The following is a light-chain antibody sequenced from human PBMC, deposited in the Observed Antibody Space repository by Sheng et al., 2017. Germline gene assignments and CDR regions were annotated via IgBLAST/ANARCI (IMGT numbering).Light chain of an antibody. Sequence: QTLLTQPASVSGSPGQSITISCTGTRSDVGSYNFVSWYQHHPGKAPKIMIFEVDKRPSGVSNRFSGSKSGNTASLTISGLQTEDEADYYCCSYAGHKIMLFGGGTKLTV. CDR1: RSDVGSYNF. V-gene: IGLV2-23*02. J-gene: IGLJ2*01. CDR2: EVD. CDR3: CSYAGHKIML.